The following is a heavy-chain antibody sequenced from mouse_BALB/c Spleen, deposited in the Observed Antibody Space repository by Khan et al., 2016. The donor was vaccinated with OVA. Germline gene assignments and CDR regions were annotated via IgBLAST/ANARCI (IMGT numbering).Heavy chain of an antibody. CDR1: GYTFTDFT. CDR2: ISTYYGDA. J-gene: IGHJ3*01. CDR3: ARRWGRNKFLY. D-gene: IGHD1-1*02. Sequence: QVQLQQPGAELVRPGVSVKISCKGSGYTFTDFTIHWVKQSHAMSLEWIGVISTYYGDADYNQKFKGKATMTVDKSSNTAYMDLARVTSEDSAIYYGARRWGRNKFLYWGQGTLVTVSA. V-gene: IGHV1S137*01.